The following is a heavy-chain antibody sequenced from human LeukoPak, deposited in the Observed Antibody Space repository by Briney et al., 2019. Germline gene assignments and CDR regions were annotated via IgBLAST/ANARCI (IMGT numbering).Heavy chain of an antibody. V-gene: IGHV3-48*03. D-gene: IGHD2-21*02. J-gene: IGHJ4*02. CDR1: GFTFSSYE. CDR2: ISSSGSTI. Sequence: GGSLRLSCAASGFTFSSYEMNWVRQAPGKGLEWVSFISSSGSTISYADSVKGRFTISRDNAKSSLYLQMNSLRAEDTAVYYCARDFGAYCGGDCYSGNYWGQGTLVTVSS. CDR3: ARDFGAYCGGDCYSGNY.